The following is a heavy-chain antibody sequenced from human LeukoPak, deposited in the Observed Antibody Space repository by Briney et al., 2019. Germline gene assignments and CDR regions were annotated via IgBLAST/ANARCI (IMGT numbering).Heavy chain of an antibody. V-gene: IGHV4-39*01. CDR2: IYYSGST. J-gene: IGHJ6*03. CDR1: GGSISSSSYY. D-gene: IGHD3-22*01. CDR3: ARPDSSEDYMDV. Sequence: SETLSLTCTVSGGSISSSSYYWGWIRQPPGKGLEWIGSIYYSGSTYYNPSLKSRVTISVDTSKNQLSLKLSSVTAADTAVYYCARPDSSEDYMDVWGKGTTVTVSS.